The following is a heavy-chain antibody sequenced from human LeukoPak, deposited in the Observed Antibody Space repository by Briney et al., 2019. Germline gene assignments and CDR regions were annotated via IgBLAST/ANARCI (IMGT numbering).Heavy chain of an antibody. Sequence: PGGSLRLSGAASGFTFSSYSMNWVRQAPGKGLEWVSSISSSSSYIYYADSVKGRFSISRDNPKNTLFLHMSSLRAEDTAVYYCAKRSPYADSSACFDYWGQGSLVTVSS. CDR3: AKRSPYADSSACFDY. J-gene: IGHJ4*02. CDR2: ISSSSSYI. D-gene: IGHD4-17*01. V-gene: IGHV3-21*04. CDR1: GFTFSSYS.